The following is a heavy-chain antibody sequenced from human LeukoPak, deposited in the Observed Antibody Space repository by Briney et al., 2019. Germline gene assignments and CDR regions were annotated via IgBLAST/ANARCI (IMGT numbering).Heavy chain of an antibody. J-gene: IGHJ6*02. V-gene: IGHV3-48*04. CDR1: GFTFSNAW. D-gene: IGHD3-16*01. CDR3: ARGGGLDV. Sequence: GGSLRLSCAASGFTFSNAWMNWVRQAPGKGLEWVSYISSGGSTIYYADSVKGRFAISRDNAKNSLYLQMSNLRAEDTAVYFCARGGGLDVWGQGATVTVSS. CDR2: ISSGGSTI.